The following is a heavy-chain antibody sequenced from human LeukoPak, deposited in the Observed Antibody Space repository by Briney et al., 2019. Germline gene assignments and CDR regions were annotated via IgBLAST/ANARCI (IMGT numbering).Heavy chain of an antibody. Sequence: GESLKISCKGSGXSFTSYWIGWVRQMPGKGLEWMVIIYCGDSDTRYSPSFQGQVTISADKSISTAYLQWSSLKASDTAMYYCTRHEIRSQRGTFYGMDVWGQGTTVTVSS. CDR2: IYCGDSDT. V-gene: IGHV5-51*01. J-gene: IGHJ6*02. CDR1: GXSFTSYW. CDR3: TRHEIRSQRGTFYGMDV. D-gene: IGHD3-10*01.